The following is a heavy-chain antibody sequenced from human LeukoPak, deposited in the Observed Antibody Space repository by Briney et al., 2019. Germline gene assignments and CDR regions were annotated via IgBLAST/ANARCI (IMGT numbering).Heavy chain of an antibody. D-gene: IGHD2-2*01. J-gene: IGHJ6*03. CDR1: GYTLSELS. V-gene: IGHV1-24*01. Sequence: ASVKVSCKVSGYTLSELSMHWVRQAPGKGLEGMGGFDPEDGETIYAQKFEGRVTMTEDTSTDTAYMELRSLRSEATAVYYCATAQIVVVPAASRYYYYYMDVWGKGTTVTISS. CDR2: FDPEDGET. CDR3: ATAQIVVVPAASRYYYYYMDV.